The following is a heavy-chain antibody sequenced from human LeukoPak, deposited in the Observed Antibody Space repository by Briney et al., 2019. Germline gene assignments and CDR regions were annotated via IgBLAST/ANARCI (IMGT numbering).Heavy chain of an antibody. J-gene: IGHJ5*02. CDR2: IRSKAYGGTT. Sequence: LSGGSLRLSCTASGFTFGDYAMSWVRQAPGKGLEWVGFIRSKAYGGTTEYAASVKGRFTISRDGSKSIAYLQMNSLKTEDTAVYYCTRERRDFWSGYYGGPSSNWFDPWGQGTLVTVSS. CDR1: GFTFGDYA. V-gene: IGHV3-49*04. D-gene: IGHD3-3*01. CDR3: TRERRDFWSGYYGGPSSNWFDP.